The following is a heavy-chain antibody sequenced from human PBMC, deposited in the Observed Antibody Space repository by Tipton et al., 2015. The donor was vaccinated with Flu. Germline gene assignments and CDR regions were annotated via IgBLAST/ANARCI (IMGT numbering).Heavy chain of an antibody. Sequence: TLSLTCTVSGGSISSSSYYWGWIRQPPGKGLEWIGSIYYSGSTYYNPSLKSRVTISVDTSKNQFSLKLSSVTAADTAVYYCATKEVSYCSGGSCYSYYFDYWGQGTLVTVSS. D-gene: IGHD2-15*01. J-gene: IGHJ4*02. CDR2: IYYSGST. CDR1: GGSISSSSYY. CDR3: ATKEVSYCSGGSCYSYYFDY. V-gene: IGHV4-39*01.